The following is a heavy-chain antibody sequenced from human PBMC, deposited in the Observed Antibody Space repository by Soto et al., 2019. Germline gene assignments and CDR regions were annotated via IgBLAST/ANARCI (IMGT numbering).Heavy chain of an antibody. CDR2: LHSGGDT. CDR1: GYTFDDYG. J-gene: IGHJ6*02. CDR3: ARDGPYYYASRMDV. D-gene: IGHD3-10*01. V-gene: IGHV3-53*04. Sequence: GGSLILSCAASGYTFDDYGMTWVRQAPGKGLEWVSVLHSGGDTYYANSVKGRFTISRHDSTNTVFLQMNSLTAEDTAVYYCARDGPYYYASRMDVWGQGTTVTVSS.